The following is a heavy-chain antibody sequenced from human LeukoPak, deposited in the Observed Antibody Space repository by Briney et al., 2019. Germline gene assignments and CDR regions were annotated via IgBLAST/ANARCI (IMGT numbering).Heavy chain of an antibody. D-gene: IGHD3-10*01. CDR1: GFTFSSYS. V-gene: IGHV3-20*04. CDR3: ARGAGSGYYFYMDV. Sequence: GGSLRLSCAASGFTFSSYSMNWVRQAPGKGLEWVSGINWNGDSTGYADSVKGRFTISRDNAKNSLYLQMNSLRAEDTAFYYCARGAGSGYYFYMDVWGKGTTVTVSS. CDR2: INWNGDST. J-gene: IGHJ6*03.